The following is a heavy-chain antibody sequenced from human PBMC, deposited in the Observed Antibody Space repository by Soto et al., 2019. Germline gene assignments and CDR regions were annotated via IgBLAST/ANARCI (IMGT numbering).Heavy chain of an antibody. Sequence: QVQLVQSGAEVKKPGASVKVSCKASGYTFTSYGISWVRQAPGQGLEWMGWISAYNGNTNYAQKLQGRVTMTTDTSTSTAYMELRSLRSDDTAVYYCARDRIDGVYDYIWGSYRPADHAFDIWGQGKMVTVSS. V-gene: IGHV1-18*01. D-gene: IGHD3-16*02. CDR3: ARDRIDGVYDYIWGSYRPADHAFDI. J-gene: IGHJ3*02. CDR1: GYTFTSYG. CDR2: ISAYNGNT.